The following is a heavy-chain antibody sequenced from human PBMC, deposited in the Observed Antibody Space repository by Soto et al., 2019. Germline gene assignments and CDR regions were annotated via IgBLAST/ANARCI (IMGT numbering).Heavy chain of an antibody. Sequence: SETLSLTCSVSGDSVRPRYWSWIRQFPGGGLEWIAYISYDGSTNYNPSLKSRVTISVDTSKNQFSLKLSSVTAADTAVYYCAVGGAGHPFAYWGQGPLVTVSS. D-gene: IGHD3-10*01. CDR2: ISYDGST. J-gene: IGHJ4*02. CDR1: GDSVRPRY. CDR3: AVGGAGHPFAY. V-gene: IGHV4-59*02.